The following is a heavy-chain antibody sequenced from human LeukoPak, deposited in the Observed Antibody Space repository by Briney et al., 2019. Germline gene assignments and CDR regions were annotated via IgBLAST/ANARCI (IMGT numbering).Heavy chain of an antibody. CDR2: ISKSGGRT. CDR1: GFTFNNYA. CDR3: AKDYYGSGSQLGRDAFDI. Sequence: GGSLRLSCATSGFTFNNYAMSWVRQGPGKGLEWVSAISKSGGRTDYTTSVKGRFTISRDNSKNTLYLQMNSLRVEDTAVYYCAKDYYGSGSQLGRDAFDIWGQGTMVTVSS. V-gene: IGHV3-23*01. J-gene: IGHJ3*02. D-gene: IGHD3-10*01.